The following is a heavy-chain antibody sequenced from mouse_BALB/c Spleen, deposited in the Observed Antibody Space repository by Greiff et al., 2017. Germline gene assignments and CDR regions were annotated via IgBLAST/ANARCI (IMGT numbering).Heavy chain of an antibody. CDR1: GYTFTDYN. D-gene: IGHD2-3*01. V-gene: IGHV1S29*02. CDR2: IYPYNGGT. J-gene: IGHJ3*01. Sequence: VQLKQSGPELVKPGASVKISCKASGYTFTDYNMHWVKQSHGKSLEWIGYIYPYNGGTGYNQKFKSKATLTVDNSSSTAYMELRSLTSEDSAVYYCARPDGYYAAWFAYWGQGTLVTVSA. CDR3: ARPDGYYAAWFAY.